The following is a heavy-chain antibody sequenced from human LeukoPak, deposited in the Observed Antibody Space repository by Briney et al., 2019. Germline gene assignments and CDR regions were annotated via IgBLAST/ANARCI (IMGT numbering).Heavy chain of an antibody. Sequence: SVKVSCKASGGTFSSYAISWVRQAPGQGLEWMGGIIPIFGTANYAQKSQGRVTITADKSTSTAYMELSSLRSEDTAVYYCARWLRVMATTGSKYNWFDPWGQGTLVTVSS. J-gene: IGHJ5*02. CDR3: ARWLRVMATTGSKYNWFDP. V-gene: IGHV1-69*06. CDR1: GGTFSSYA. CDR2: IIPIFGTA. D-gene: IGHD5-24*01.